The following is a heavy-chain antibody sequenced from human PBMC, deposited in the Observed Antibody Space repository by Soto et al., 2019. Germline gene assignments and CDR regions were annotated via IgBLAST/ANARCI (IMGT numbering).Heavy chain of an antibody. D-gene: IGHD6-13*01. V-gene: IGHV3-74*01. CDR2: INSDGSST. J-gene: IGHJ4*02. Sequence: EVQLVESGGGLVQPGGSLRLSCAASGFTFSSYWMHWVRQAPGKGLVWVSRINSDGSSTSYADSVKGRFTISRDNAKNTLYLQMNSLSAEDTAVYYCAREDYSSSWWAFDYWGQGTMVTASS. CDR3: AREDYSSSWWAFDY. CDR1: GFTFSSYW.